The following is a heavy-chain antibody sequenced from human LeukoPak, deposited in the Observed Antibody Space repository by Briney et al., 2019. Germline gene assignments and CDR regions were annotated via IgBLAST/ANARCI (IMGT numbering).Heavy chain of an antibody. V-gene: IGHV4-61*02. CDR1: ISISSGSHY. CDR2: IYAGGRS. CDR3: ASDHSGWLGLGY. D-gene: IGHD6-19*01. Sequence: NPSQTLSLTCTVSISISSGSHYWNWIRQPAGKGLEWIGRIYAGGRSNYNPSLRSRVTISVDTSKNQFSLRLSSVTATDTGVYYCASDHSGWLGLGYWGQGTLVSVSS. J-gene: IGHJ4*02.